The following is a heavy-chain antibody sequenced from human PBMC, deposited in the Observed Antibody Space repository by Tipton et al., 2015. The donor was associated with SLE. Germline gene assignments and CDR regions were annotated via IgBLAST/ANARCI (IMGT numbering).Heavy chain of an antibody. Sequence: SLRLSCAASGFTFSSYGMHWVRQAPGKGLEWVAFIRYDGSNKYYADSVKGRFTISRDNSKNTLYLQMNSLRAEDTAVYYCAKDRGIAAAFDYWGQGTLVTVSS. CDR3: AKDRGIAAAFDY. J-gene: IGHJ4*02. CDR2: IRYDGSNK. CDR1: GFTFSSYG. D-gene: IGHD6-13*01. V-gene: IGHV3-30*02.